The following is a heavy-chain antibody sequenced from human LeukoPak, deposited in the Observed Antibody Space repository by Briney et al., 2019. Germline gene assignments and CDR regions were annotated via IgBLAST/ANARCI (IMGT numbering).Heavy chain of an antibody. CDR1: GFRFSDYW. D-gene: IGHD3-10*01. Sequence: GGSLRLSCAASGFRFSDYWMTWVRQAPGQGLEWVANKKQDGSETSYVDSVKGRLTVSRDDAKNSLYPQMSSLGADDTAVYYCARGDYYGSIFFYYLDVWGKGTTVTV. CDR3: ARGDYYGSIFFYYLDV. V-gene: IGHV3-7*01. CDR2: KKQDGSET. J-gene: IGHJ6*03.